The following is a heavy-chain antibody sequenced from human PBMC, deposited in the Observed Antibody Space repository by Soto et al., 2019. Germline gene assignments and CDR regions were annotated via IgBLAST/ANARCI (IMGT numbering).Heavy chain of an antibody. CDR1: GGTFSSYA. CDR2: ISPIFGTA. CDR3: AGRMAGQWVVLRYMDD. V-gene: IGHV1-69*06. D-gene: IGHD6-19*01. J-gene: IGHJ1*01. Sequence: QVQLVQSGAEVKKPGSSVKVSCKASGGTFSSYAISWVRQAPGQGLEWMGGISPIFGTANYAQKLQGRVPITADKSTRKAYLEQSGQRYEETDVYYCAGRMAGQWVVLRYMDDGGEGNLGTVSS.